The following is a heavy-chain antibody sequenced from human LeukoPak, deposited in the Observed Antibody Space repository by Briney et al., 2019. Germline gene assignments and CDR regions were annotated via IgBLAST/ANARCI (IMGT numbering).Heavy chain of an antibody. V-gene: IGHV1-46*01. J-gene: IGHJ4*02. Sequence: GSVKVSCKASGYTLTTYYIHWVRQAPGQGLERMGIIIPSDGRTTFSQNFQGRVTITRDTSTRTVYMELSSLTSEDTAVYYCARARYAGNQIDYWGQGTLVTVSS. D-gene: IGHD2-8*01. CDR3: ARARYAGNQIDY. CDR2: IIPSDGRT. CDR1: GYTLTTYY.